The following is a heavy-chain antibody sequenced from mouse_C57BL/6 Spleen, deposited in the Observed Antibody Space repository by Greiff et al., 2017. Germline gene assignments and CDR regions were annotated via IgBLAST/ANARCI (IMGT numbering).Heavy chain of an antibody. CDR1: GFTFSDAW. J-gene: IGHJ4*01. CDR2: IRNKANNHAT. Sequence: EVKLVESGGGLVQPGGSMKLSCAASGFTFSDAWMDWVRQSPEKGLEWVAEIRNKANNHATYYAESVKGRFTISRDDSKSSVYLQMNSLRAEDTGIYYCTYYDYYYYAMDYWGQGTSVTVSS. D-gene: IGHD2-4*01. CDR3: TYYDYYYYAMDY. V-gene: IGHV6-6*01.